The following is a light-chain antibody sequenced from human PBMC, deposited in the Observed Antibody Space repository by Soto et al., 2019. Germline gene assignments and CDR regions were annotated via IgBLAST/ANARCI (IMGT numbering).Light chain of an antibody. J-gene: IGLJ1*01. CDR2: EVN. CDR1: SSNVGSYKL. Sequence: QSVLAQPASVSGSPGQSITISCTGTSSNVGSYKLVSWYQQHPGKAPKLMIFEVNERPSGVSNRFSGSKSGNTASLTSSGLKVEDEADYYCCASGGSPTYVFGTGTKVTVL. CDR3: CASGGSPTYV. V-gene: IGLV2-23*02.